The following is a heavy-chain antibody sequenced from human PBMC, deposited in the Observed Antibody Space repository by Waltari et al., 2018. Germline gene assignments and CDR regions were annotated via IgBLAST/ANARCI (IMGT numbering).Heavy chain of an antibody. CDR1: GFTFRSYW. D-gene: IGHD3-10*01. V-gene: IGHV3-74*01. CDR3: ARESTTMVRGVGYYYYGKDV. J-gene: IGHJ6*02. CDR2: ISSDVSRT. Sequence: EVQLVESGGGLVQPGGSLRFSCAASGFTFRSYWMPCARPSQGKGLVWVSRISSDVSRTSYAASVKGRFTISRDNDKNTLYLQMNSLRAEDTALYYCARESTTMVRGVGYYYYGKDVWGQGTTVTVSS.